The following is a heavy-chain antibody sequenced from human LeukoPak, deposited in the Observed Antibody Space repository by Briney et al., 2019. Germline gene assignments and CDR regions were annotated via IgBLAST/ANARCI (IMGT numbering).Heavy chain of an antibody. CDR2: IYHSGST. D-gene: IGHD7-27*01. V-gene: IGHV4-30-2*01. Sequence: ASEALSLTCTVSGGSISSGGYYWSWIRQPPGKGLEWIGYIYHSGSTYYNPSLKSRVTISVDRSKNQFSLKLSSVTAADTAVSYCARGPPGDDRVRWGQGTLVTVSS. CDR3: ARGPPGDDRVR. CDR1: GGSISSGGYY. J-gene: IGHJ4*02.